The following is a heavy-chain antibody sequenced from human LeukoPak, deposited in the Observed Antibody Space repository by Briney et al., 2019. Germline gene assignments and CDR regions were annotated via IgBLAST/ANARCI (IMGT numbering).Heavy chain of an antibody. D-gene: IGHD6-6*01. J-gene: IGHJ6*02. CDR1: GGSISSYY. CDR2: IYYSGIT. Sequence: PSETLSLTCTVSGGSISSYYWSWIRQPPGKGLEWIGYIYYSGITNYSPSLKNRVTISVDTSKNQFSLMLSSVTAADTAVYYCARDLAARPWGMDVWGQGTTVTVSS. V-gene: IGHV4-59*01. CDR3: ARDLAARPWGMDV.